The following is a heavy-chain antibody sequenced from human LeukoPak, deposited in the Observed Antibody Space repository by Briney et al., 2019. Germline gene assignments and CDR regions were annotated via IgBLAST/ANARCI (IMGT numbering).Heavy chain of an antibody. Sequence: GGSLRLSCAASGFTFSSYAMSWVRQAPGKGLEWVSAISGSGGSTYYADSVKGRFTVSRDNSKNTLYLQMNSLRAEDTAVYYCAKDSMYAIFSLPGQDYWGQGTLVTVSS. CDR3: AKDSMYAIFSLPGQDY. CDR1: GFTFSSYA. CDR2: ISGSGGST. D-gene: IGHD2-8*01. V-gene: IGHV3-23*01. J-gene: IGHJ4*02.